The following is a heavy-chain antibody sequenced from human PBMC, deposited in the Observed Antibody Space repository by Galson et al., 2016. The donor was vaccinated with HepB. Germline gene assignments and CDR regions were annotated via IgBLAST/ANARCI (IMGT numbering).Heavy chain of an antibody. V-gene: IGHV3-21*01. Sequence: SLRLPCAASGFTFSSYRMNWVRQAPGKGLEWVASISRSTTYMYYANSVKGRFTISRDNAKNSLYLQMTSLRAEDTAVYYCARDRYQLLYHPNSDYGMDVWGQGTTVTVSS. D-gene: IGHD2-2*02. CDR2: ISRSTTYM. CDR1: GFTFSSYR. J-gene: IGHJ6*02. CDR3: ARDRYQLLYHPNSDYGMDV.